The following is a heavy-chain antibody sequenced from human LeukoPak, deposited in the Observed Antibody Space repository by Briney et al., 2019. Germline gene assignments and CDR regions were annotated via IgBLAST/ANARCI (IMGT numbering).Heavy chain of an antibody. CDR2: INHSGST. D-gene: IGHD5-18*01. CDR1: GGSFSGYY. V-gene: IGHV4-34*01. CDR3: ARHLSGVTGYTYGRGIDY. Sequence: PSETLSLTCAVYGGSFSGYYWSWIRQPPGKGLEWIGEINHSGSTNYNPSLKSRVTISVDTSKNQFSLKLSSVTAADTAVYYCARHLSGVTGYTYGRGIDYWSQGTLVTVSS. J-gene: IGHJ4*02.